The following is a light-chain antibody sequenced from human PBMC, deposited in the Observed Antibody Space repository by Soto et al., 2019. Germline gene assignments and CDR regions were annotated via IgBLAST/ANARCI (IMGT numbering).Light chain of an antibody. Sequence: SYELTQPPSVSVAPGKTARITCGGNNIGSKRVHWYQQKPGQAPVLVIYYDSDRPSGIPERCSGSNSGNTATLTISRVEAGDEDDYYCQVWDSSSDHDVVFGGGTKLTVL. J-gene: IGLJ2*01. CDR3: QVWDSSSDHDVV. CDR2: YDS. V-gene: IGLV3-21*04. CDR1: NIGSKR.